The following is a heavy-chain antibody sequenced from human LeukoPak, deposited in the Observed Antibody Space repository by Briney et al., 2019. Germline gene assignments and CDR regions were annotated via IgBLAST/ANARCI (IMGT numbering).Heavy chain of an antibody. J-gene: IGHJ4*02. CDR3: ARQGTIFGMVYGVIDNEFHY. V-gene: IGHV4-38-2*01. CDR1: GYSISSGYY. CDR2: IYHSGST. D-gene: IGHD3-3*01. Sequence: SETLSLTCAVSGYSISSGYYWGWIRQPPGKGLGWIGSIYHSGSTYYNPSLKSRVTISVDTSKNQFSLKLSSVTAADTAVYYCARQGTIFGMVYGVIDNEFHYWGQGTLVTVSS.